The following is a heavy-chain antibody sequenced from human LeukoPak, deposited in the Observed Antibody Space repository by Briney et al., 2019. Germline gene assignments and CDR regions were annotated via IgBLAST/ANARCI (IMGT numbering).Heavy chain of an antibody. CDR3: ARHSTDYDILTYHFDY. Sequence: ASVKVSCKASGYTFTSYGISWVRQAPGQGLEWMGWISAYNGNTNYAQKLQGRVTMTTDTPTSTAYMELRSLRSDDTAVYYCARHSTDYDILTYHFDYWGQGTLVTVSS. J-gene: IGHJ4*02. D-gene: IGHD3-9*01. CDR2: ISAYNGNT. CDR1: GYTFTSYG. V-gene: IGHV1-18*04.